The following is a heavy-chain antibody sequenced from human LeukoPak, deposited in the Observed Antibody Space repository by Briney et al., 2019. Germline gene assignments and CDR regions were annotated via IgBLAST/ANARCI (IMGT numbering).Heavy chain of an antibody. Sequence: PSETLSLTCTVSGGSISSYYWSWIRQPPGKGLEWIGEINHSGSTNYNPSLKSRVTISVDTSKNQFSLKLSSVTAADTAVYYCARRWIVVVPAASNWFDPWGQGTLVTVSS. V-gene: IGHV4-34*01. CDR3: ARRWIVVVPAASNWFDP. D-gene: IGHD2-2*01. CDR2: INHSGST. J-gene: IGHJ5*02. CDR1: GGSISSYY.